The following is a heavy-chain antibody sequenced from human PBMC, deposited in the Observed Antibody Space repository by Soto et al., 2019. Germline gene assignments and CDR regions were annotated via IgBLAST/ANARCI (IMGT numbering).Heavy chain of an antibody. CDR2: IYHSVST. Sequence: PSETLSLTCAVSGGSISSGGYSWSWIRQPPGKGLECIGYIYHSVSTYYNPSLKSRVTISVDRSKNQFSLKLSSVTAADTAVYYCARGPPLDYWGQGALVTVSS. CDR1: GGSISSGGYS. CDR3: ARGPPLDY. J-gene: IGHJ4*02. V-gene: IGHV4-30-2*01.